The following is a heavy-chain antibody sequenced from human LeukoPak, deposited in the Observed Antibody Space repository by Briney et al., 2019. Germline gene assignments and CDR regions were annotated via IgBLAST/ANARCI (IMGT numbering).Heavy chain of an antibody. CDR2: IKQDGSEK. CDR1: GFTFSSYW. Sequence: GGSLRLSCAASGFTFSSYWMSWVRQAPGKGVEWVANIKQDGSEKYYVDSVRGRFTISRDNAKNSLYLQMNSLRAEDTAAYYCARMGAAGTRTSNYFDYWGQGTLVTVSS. CDR3: ARMGAAGTRTSNYFDY. D-gene: IGHD6-13*01. J-gene: IGHJ4*02. V-gene: IGHV3-7*01.